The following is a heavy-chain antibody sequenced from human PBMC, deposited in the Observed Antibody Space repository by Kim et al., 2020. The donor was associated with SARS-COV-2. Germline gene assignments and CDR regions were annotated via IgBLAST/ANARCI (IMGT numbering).Heavy chain of an antibody. CDR2: INHSGST. D-gene: IGHD6-13*01. CDR1: GGSFSGYY. V-gene: IGHV4-34*01. CDR3: ARVGSSSWYEAHNWFDP. Sequence: SETLSLTCAVYGGSFSGYYWSWIRQPPGKGLEWIGEINHSGSTNYNPSLKSRVTISVDTSKNQFSLKLSSVTAADTAVYYCARVGSSSWYEAHNWFDPWGQGTLVTVSS. J-gene: IGHJ5*02.